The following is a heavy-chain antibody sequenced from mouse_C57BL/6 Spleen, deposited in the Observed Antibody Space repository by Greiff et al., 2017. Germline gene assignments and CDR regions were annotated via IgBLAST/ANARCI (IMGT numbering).Heavy chain of an antibody. CDR2: IHPNSGST. D-gene: IGHD2-5*01. J-gene: IGHJ2*01. CDR3: ARWVYYSNSYFDY. CDR1: GYTFTSYW. Sequence: QVQLQQSGAELVKPGASVKLSCKASGYTFTSYWMHWVKQRPGQGLEWIGMIHPNSGSTNYNEKFKSKATLTVDKSSSTAYMQLSSLTSEDSAVYSCARWVYYSNSYFDYWGQGTTLTVSS. V-gene: IGHV1-64*01.